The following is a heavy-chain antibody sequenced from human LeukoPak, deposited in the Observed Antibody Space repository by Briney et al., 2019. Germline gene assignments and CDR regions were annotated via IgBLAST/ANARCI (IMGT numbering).Heavy chain of an antibody. Sequence: SSETLSLTCTVSGGSISSSSYYWGWIRQPPGKGLEWIGSIYYSGSTYYNPSLKSRVTISVDTSKNQFSLKLSSVTAADTAVYYCARDYYDSSGGWFDPWGQGTLVTVSS. CDR2: IYYSGST. CDR1: GGSISSSSYY. J-gene: IGHJ5*02. V-gene: IGHV4-39*07. D-gene: IGHD3-22*01. CDR3: ARDYYDSSGGWFDP.